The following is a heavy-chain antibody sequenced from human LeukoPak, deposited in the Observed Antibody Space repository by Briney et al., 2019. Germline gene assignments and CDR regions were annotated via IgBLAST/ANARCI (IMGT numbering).Heavy chain of an antibody. J-gene: IGHJ3*02. CDR2: IYYSGST. CDR1: GGSISSYY. V-gene: IGHV4-59*12. CDR3: ARVAHDAFDI. Sequence: SETLSLTCTVSGGSISSYYWSWIRQPPGKGLEWIGYIYYSGSTNYNPSLKSRVTISVDTSKNQFSLKLSSVTAADTAVYYCARVAHDAFDIWGQGTMVTVSS. D-gene: IGHD5-12*01.